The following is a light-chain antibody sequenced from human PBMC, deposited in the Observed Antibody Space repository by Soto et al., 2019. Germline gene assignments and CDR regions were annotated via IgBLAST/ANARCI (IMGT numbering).Light chain of an antibody. J-gene: IGKJ2*02. CDR1: QSVRSNY. CDR2: GTS. Sequence: EIVLTQSPGTLSLSPGHRATLSCRASQSVRSNYLAWYQQRPGQAPKLLIYGTSTRATGIPDRFSGSGSGTDFTLTISRRDPEDFAVYFCQQYGDSPRTFGQGTKLEIK. CDR3: QQYGDSPRT. V-gene: IGKV3-20*01.